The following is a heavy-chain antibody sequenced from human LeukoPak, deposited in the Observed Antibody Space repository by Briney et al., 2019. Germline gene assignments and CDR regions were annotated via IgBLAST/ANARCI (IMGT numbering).Heavy chain of an antibody. Sequence: ASVKVSCKASGYTFTGYYMHWVRQAPGQGLEWMGWINPNSGGTNYAQKFQGRVTMTRDTSISTAYMELSRLRSDDTAVYYCARGFGELYHYYYYMDVWGKGTTVTVSS. CDR1: GYTFTGYY. CDR2: INPNSGGT. V-gene: IGHV1-2*02. J-gene: IGHJ6*03. CDR3: ARGFGELYHYYYYMDV. D-gene: IGHD3-10*01.